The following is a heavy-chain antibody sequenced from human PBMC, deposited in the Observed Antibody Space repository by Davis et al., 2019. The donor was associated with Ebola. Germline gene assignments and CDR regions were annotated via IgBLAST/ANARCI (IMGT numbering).Heavy chain of an antibody. CDR2: IGGSGYST. D-gene: IGHD6-19*01. CDR1: GFSFSSYA. J-gene: IGHJ4*02. CDR3: ARDGPAVAGTAPAMDY. V-gene: IGHV3-23*01. Sequence: GGSLRLSCAASGFSFSSYAMSWVRQAPGKGLEWVSAIGGSGYSTYFADSVKGRFTISRDNAKNSLYLQMNSLRAEDTAVYYCARDGPAVAGTAPAMDYWGQGTLVTVSS.